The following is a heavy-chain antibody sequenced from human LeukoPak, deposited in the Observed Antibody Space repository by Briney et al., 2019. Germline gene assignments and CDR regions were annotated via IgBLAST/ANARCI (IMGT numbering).Heavy chain of an antibody. CDR2: ITNDGNYE. J-gene: IGHJ4*02. CDR1: GFTFSTYG. D-gene: IGHD7-27*01. V-gene: IGHV3-33*05. CDR3: ARDSITGDNSLDF. Sequence: GGSLRLSCAASGFTFSTYGMHWVRQAPGKGLEWVAVITNDGNYEKYADAVRGRFTISRDNSKNTLYLQMNSLSAQDTAVYYCARDSITGDNSLDFWGRGTLVTVSS.